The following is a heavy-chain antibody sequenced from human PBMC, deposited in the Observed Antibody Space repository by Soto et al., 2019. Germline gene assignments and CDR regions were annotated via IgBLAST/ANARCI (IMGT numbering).Heavy chain of an antibody. CDR3: AKDLVLLRS. J-gene: IGHJ5*02. CDR1: GFTFSSFA. V-gene: IGHV3-23*01. Sequence: HPGGSLRLSCAASGFTFSSFAMTWVRQAPGRGLEWISGISGSGGTTYDAESVKGRFTISRDNSNNTLYLQMKNLRAEDSAVYYCAKDLVLLRSWGQGTQVTVSS. CDR2: ISGSGGTT. D-gene: IGHD3-10*01.